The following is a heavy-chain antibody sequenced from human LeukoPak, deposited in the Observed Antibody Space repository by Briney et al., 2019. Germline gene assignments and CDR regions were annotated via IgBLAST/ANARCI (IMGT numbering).Heavy chain of an antibody. V-gene: IGHV4-34*01. D-gene: IGHD2-15*01. CDR1: GGSFSGYY. J-gene: IGHJ4*02. Sequence: SETLSLTCAVYGGSFSGYYWGWIRQPPGKGLEWIGEINHSGSTNYNPSLKSRVTISVDTSKNQFSLKLSSVTAADTAVYYCARVLVVAAKSFDYWGQGTLVTVSS. CDR2: INHSGST. CDR3: ARVLVVAAKSFDY.